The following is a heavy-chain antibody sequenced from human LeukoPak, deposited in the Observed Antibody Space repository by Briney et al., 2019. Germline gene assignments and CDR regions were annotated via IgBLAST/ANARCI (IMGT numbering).Heavy chain of an antibody. CDR3: AKGGYSSGWFCSDFDY. V-gene: IGHV3-23*01. D-gene: IGHD6-19*01. J-gene: IGHJ4*02. CDR2: ISGSGGST. Sequence: GGSLRLSCAASGFTFSSYAMSWVRQAPGKGLEWVSAISGSGGSTYYADPVKGRFTISRDMSKNTLYLQMNSLRAEDTAVYYCAKGGYSSGWFCSDFDYWGQGTLVTVSS. CDR1: GFTFSSYA.